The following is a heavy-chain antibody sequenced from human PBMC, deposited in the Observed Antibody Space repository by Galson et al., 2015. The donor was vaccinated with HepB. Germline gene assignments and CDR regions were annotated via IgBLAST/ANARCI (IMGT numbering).Heavy chain of an antibody. Sequence: SVKVSCKASGYTFTSYAMHWVRQAPGQRLEWMGWINAGNGNTKYSQKFQGRVTISVDTSKNQFSLKLSSVTAADTAVYYCARDDRDSSSSLDYWGQGTLVTVSS. CDR3: ARDDRDSSSSLDY. D-gene: IGHD6-6*01. CDR2: INAGNGNT. V-gene: IGHV1-3*01. J-gene: IGHJ4*02. CDR1: GYTFTSYA.